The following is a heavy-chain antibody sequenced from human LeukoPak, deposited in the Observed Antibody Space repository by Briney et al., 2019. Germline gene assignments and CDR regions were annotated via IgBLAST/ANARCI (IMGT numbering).Heavy chain of an antibody. V-gene: IGHV3-30*02. CDR3: ARGDYYFDY. D-gene: IGHD3/OR15-3a*01. J-gene: IGHJ4*02. CDR2: IYYDGSNI. CDR1: EFTFTTYG. Sequence: PTGGSLRLSCAASEFTFTTYGMHWVRQAPGKGLEWVAFIYYDGSNIYYADYVKGRFTISRDISKNTLYLQMDSLRSDDTAVYYCARGDYYFDYWGQGTLVSGSS.